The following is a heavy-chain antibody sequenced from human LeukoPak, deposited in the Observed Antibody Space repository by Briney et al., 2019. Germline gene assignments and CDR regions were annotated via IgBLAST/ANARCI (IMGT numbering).Heavy chain of an antibody. CDR2: VPYSGST. Sequence: PSETLSLTRSVSGGSISSGGYYWSWIRQHPGKGLEWIGYVPYSGSTFYNPSLKSRVTISLDTTKNQFSLRLTSVTAADTAVYYCAVKIAAAGFYWGQGTLVTVSS. J-gene: IGHJ4*02. CDR3: AVKIAAAGFY. CDR1: GGSISSGGYY. D-gene: IGHD6-13*01. V-gene: IGHV4-31*03.